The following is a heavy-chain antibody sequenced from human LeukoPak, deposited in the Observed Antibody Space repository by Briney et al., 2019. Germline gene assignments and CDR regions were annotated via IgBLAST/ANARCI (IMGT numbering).Heavy chain of an antibody. J-gene: IGHJ4*02. Sequence: GGSLRLSCAASGFTLDEYGMSWVRQAPGKGLEWVSGIEWNGGSTGYAHCVKDRFTISRDNAKHSLYLQMNSLRAEDTALYYCARGGYSGSYYEDFDYWGQGTLVTVSS. CDR2: IEWNGGST. V-gene: IGHV3-20*04. CDR3: ARGGYSGSYYEDFDY. D-gene: IGHD1-26*01. CDR1: GFTLDEYG.